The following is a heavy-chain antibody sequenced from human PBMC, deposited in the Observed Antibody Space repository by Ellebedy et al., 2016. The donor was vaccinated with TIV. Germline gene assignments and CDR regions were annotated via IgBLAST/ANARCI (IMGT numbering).Heavy chain of an antibody. V-gene: IGHV3-7*01. CDR2: IYQDGSDQ. J-gene: IGHJ5*02. Sequence: PGGSLRLSCAASGFSFRSYWMSWVRQAPGKGLEWVANIYQDGSDQYYVDSVEGRFTISRDNANKSLFLQMNSLRVEDTAVYYCARRGSYGDYAVQVNSWFDTWGQGTLVTVSS. D-gene: IGHD4-17*01. CDR1: GFSFRSYW. CDR3: ARRGSYGDYAVQVNSWFDT.